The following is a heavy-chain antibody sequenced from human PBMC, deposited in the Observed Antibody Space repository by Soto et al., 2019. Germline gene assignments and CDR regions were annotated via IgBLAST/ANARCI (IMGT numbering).Heavy chain of an antibody. CDR1: GGSISSSSYY. CDR2: IYYSGST. V-gene: IGHV4-39*01. D-gene: IGHD4-17*01. Sequence: SETLSLTCTVSGGSISSSSYYWGWIRQPPGKGLEWIGSIYYSGSTYYNPSLKSRVTISVDTSKNQFSLKLSSVTAADTAVYYCARPIQVYGDATPGHNWFDPWGQGTLVTVSS. J-gene: IGHJ5*02. CDR3: ARPIQVYGDATPGHNWFDP.